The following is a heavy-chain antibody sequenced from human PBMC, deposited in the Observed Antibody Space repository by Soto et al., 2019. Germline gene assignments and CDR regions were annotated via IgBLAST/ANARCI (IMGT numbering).Heavy chain of an antibody. V-gene: IGHV4-59*08. Sequence: QVQLKESGPGLVKPSETLSLTCTVSGGSISSYYWSWIRQPPGKGLEWLGYIYYSGRTNYNPSLKSRLTISVDTSKYQFSLKLSSVTAAVTAVYYCARLDQDYGDYFFDYWGQGTLVTVSS. J-gene: IGHJ4*02. CDR1: GGSISSYY. D-gene: IGHD4-17*01. CDR3: ARLDQDYGDYFFDY. CDR2: IYYSGRT.